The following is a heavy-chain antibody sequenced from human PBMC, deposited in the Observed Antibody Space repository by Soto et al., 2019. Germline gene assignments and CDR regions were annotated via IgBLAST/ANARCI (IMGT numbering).Heavy chain of an antibody. CDR3: AREASYYDFWSGYSNYYYGMDV. D-gene: IGHD3-3*01. CDR2: ISAYNGNT. CDR1: GYTFTSYG. Sequence: GASVKVSCKASGYTFTSYGISWVRQAPGQGLEWMGWISAYNGNTNYAQKLQGRVTMTTDTSTSTAYMELRSLRSDDTAVYHCAREASYYDFWSGYSNYYYGMDVWGQGTTVTVSS. V-gene: IGHV1-18*01. J-gene: IGHJ6*02.